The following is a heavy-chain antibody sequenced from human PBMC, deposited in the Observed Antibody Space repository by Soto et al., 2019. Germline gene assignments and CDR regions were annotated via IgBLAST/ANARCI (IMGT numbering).Heavy chain of an antibody. Sequence: GESLKISCKGSGYSFTSYWIGWVRQMPGKGLEGMGIIYPGDSDTRYSPSFQGQVTISADKSISTAYLQWSSLKASDTAIYYCARGDYYDSSGPFSDAFDIWGQGTMVTVSS. D-gene: IGHD3-22*01. J-gene: IGHJ3*02. CDR1: GYSFTSYW. CDR2: IYPGDSDT. V-gene: IGHV5-51*01. CDR3: ARGDYYDSSGPFSDAFDI.